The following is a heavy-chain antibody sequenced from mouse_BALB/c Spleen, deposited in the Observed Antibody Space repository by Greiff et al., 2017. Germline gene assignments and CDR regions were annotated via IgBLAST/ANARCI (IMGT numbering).Heavy chain of an antibody. CDR2: IYPGSGST. CDR3: TRSYDGYSAWFAY. V-gene: IGHV1-55*01. J-gene: IGHJ3*01. CDR1: GYNFTSYW. Sequence: VQLQQPGAELVKPGTSVKLSCKASGYNFTSYWINWVKLRPGQGLEWIGDIYPGSGSTNYDEKFKSKGTLTVDTSSSTAYMHLSSLTSEDSAVYYCTRSYDGYSAWFAYWGQGTLVTVSA. D-gene: IGHD2-3*01.